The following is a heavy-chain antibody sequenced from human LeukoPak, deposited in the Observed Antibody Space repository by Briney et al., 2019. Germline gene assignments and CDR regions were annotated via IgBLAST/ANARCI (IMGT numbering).Heavy chain of an antibody. CDR2: IHISGST. D-gene: IGHD3-22*01. J-gene: IGHJ3*02. Sequence: SETLSLTCTVSGGSIDSGSYSWTWIRQPAGKGLEWIGRIHISGSTDYTPSLKSRVTISVDTSKNQFSLKLSSVTAADTAVYYCARADRSGYFGNVVAFDIWGQGTMVTVSS. CDR1: GGSIDSGSYS. V-gene: IGHV4-61*02. CDR3: ARADRSGYFGNVVAFDI.